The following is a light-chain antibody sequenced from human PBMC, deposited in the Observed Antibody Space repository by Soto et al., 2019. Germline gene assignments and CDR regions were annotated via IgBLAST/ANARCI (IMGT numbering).Light chain of an antibody. J-gene: IGKJ4*01. V-gene: IGKV3-20*01. Sequence: EIVFTQSPVTLSLSPGKRATRSCSESQSVSRHHFAWSQQNPGQAPTLLLYGASSRASGIPDRFSGSGSGTDFTLPISSLEPEDFAVYYCQQYGSSRVTFGGGTKVDIK. CDR1: QSVSRHH. CDR2: GAS. CDR3: QQYGSSRVT.